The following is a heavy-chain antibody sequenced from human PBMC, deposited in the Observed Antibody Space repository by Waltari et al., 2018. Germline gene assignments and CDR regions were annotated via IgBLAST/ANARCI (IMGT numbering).Heavy chain of an antibody. Sequence: EVQLVQSGAEVKKPGESLRISCQASGYSFSNYWIGWVRQLPGKGLEWMGIIYPGDSDTRYSPSCQGQVTISADKSINTAYLQWSSLKASDSAMYYCTRGYSSVFWGQGTLVTVSS. D-gene: IGHD6-19*01. CDR3: TRGYSSVF. V-gene: IGHV5-51*01. J-gene: IGHJ4*02. CDR2: IYPGDSDT. CDR1: GYSFSNYW.